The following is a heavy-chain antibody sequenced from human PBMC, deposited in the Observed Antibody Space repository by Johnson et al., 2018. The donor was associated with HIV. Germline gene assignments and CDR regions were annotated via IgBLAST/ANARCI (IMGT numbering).Heavy chain of an antibody. J-gene: IGHJ3*02. D-gene: IGHD2-15*01. Sequence: VQLVESGGGVVQPGRSLRLSCAASEFTFSSYAMHWVRQAPGKGLVWVSRINSDGSSTTYADSVKGRFTISRDNSKNTLYLQMNSLRAEDTAVYYCGRDHLRRSHAFDIWGQGTMVTVSS. CDR2: INSDGSST. CDR1: EFTFSSYA. V-gene: IGHV3-74*01. CDR3: GRDHLRRSHAFDI.